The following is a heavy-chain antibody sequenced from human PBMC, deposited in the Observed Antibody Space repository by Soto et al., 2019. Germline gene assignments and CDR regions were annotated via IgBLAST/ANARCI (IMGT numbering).Heavy chain of an antibody. V-gene: IGHV3-23*01. J-gene: IGHJ6*03. CDR3: APAVTPVLLWFGESISAMDV. CDR2: ISGSGGST. D-gene: IGHD3-10*01. Sequence: GGSLRLSCAASGFTFSSYAMSWVRQAPGKGLEWVSAISGSGGSTYYADSVKGRFTISRDNSKNTLYLQMNSLRAEDTAVYYCAPAVTPVLLWFGESISAMDVWGKGTTVTVSS. CDR1: GFTFSSYA.